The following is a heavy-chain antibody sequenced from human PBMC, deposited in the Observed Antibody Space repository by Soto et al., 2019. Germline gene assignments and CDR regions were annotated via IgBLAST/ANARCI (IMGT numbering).Heavy chain of an antibody. V-gene: IGHV1-18*01. CDR1: GYTFTSYG. CDR3: ARDQYGYYCDSSGHLDY. J-gene: IGHJ4*02. D-gene: IGHD3-22*01. CDR2: ISAYNGNT. Sequence: QVQLVQSGAEVKKPGASVKVSCKASGYTFTSYGISWVRQAPGQGLEWMGWISAYNGNTNYAQKLQGRVTMTTDTSTSTAYMELRSLRSDDTAVYYCARDQYGYYCDSSGHLDYWGQGTLVTVSS.